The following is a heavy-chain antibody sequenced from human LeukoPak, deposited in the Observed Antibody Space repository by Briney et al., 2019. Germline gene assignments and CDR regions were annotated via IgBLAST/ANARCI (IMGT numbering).Heavy chain of an antibody. CDR1: GFTFRSYD. CDR2: ISGSGGST. J-gene: IGHJ4*02. Sequence: GGSLRLSCAASGFTFRSYDMTWVRQAPGKGLEWVSAISGSGGSTYYADSVKGRFTISRDNSKNTLYLQMNSLRAEDTAVYYCAKVRDVLRYFDWLSTDFDYWGQGTLVTVSS. D-gene: IGHD3-9*01. CDR3: AKVRDVLRYFDWLSTDFDY. V-gene: IGHV3-23*01.